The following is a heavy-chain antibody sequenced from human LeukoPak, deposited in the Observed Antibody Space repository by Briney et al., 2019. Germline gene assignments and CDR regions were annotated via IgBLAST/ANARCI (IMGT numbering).Heavy chain of an antibody. CDR1: GFTFDDYA. V-gene: IGHV3-43*02. J-gene: IGHJ4*02. D-gene: IGHD3-10*01. Sequence: PAGSLRLSCAASGFTFDDYAMHWVRQAPGKGLEWVSLISADGGSTYYADSVKGRFTISRDNSKNSLYLQMNSLRTEDTALYYCAKDSSPYGSGSYDWGQGTLVTVSS. CDR3: AKDSSPYGSGSYD. CDR2: ISADGGST.